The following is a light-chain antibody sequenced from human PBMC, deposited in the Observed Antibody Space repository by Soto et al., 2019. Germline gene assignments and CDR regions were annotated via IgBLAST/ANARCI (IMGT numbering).Light chain of an antibody. V-gene: IGKV1-39*01. CDR3: PQSIRPLTFGGGTPKLS. CDR2: AVA. J-gene: IGKJ4*01. Sequence: DIRMTQSPSSLSASVVVRATIHCTASPSISSYLNWYQLKPEKAPKPLINAVASAQSGIPSRFSGRGAGTDFTLTISSLQHEDFSTYYCPQSIRPLTFGGGTPKLSCGRGTNVAIK. CDR1: PSISSY.